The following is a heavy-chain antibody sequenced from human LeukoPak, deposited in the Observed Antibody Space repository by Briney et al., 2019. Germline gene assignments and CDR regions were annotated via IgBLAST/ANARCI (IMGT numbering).Heavy chain of an antibody. Sequence: ASVKVSCKASGYTFTGYYMHWVRQAPGQGLEWMGWINPNGGGTNNAQKFQGRVTMTRDTSISTAYMELSRLRSDDTAVYYCARDGLYCSSTSCHTAFWFDPWGQGTLVTVSS. CDR1: GYTFTGYY. D-gene: IGHD2-2*02. V-gene: IGHV1-2*02. J-gene: IGHJ5*02. CDR3: ARDGLYCSSTSCHTAFWFDP. CDR2: INPNGGGT.